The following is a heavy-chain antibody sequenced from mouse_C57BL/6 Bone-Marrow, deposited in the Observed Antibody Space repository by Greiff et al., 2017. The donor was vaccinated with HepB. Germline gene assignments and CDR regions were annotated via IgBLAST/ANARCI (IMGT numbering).Heavy chain of an antibody. D-gene: IGHD1-1*01. CDR2: IHPNSGST. J-gene: IGHJ1*03. V-gene: IGHV1-64*01. Sequence: QVQLQQPGAELVKPGASVKLSCKASGYTFTSYWMHWVKQRPGQGLEWIGMIHPNSGSTNYNEKFKSKATLTVDKSSSTAYMQLSSLTSKDSAVYYCARSPIYYYGSSVYWYFDVWGTGTTVTVSS. CDR1: GYTFTSYW. CDR3: ARSPIYYYGSSVYWYFDV.